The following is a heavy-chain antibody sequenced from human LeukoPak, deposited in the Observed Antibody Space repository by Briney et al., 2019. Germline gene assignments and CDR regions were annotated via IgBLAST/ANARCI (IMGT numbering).Heavy chain of an antibody. V-gene: IGHV4-59*01. CDR3: ARIFRGAYFDY. Sequence: PSETLSLTCTVSGGSISSYYWSWIRQPPGKGLEWIGYIHFSGSTNYNPSLKSRVTVSDDKSKNQFSLKLSSVTAADTAVYYCARIFRGAYFDYWGQGTLVTVSS. D-gene: IGHD3-10*01. CDR2: IHFSGST. CDR1: GGSISSYY. J-gene: IGHJ4*02.